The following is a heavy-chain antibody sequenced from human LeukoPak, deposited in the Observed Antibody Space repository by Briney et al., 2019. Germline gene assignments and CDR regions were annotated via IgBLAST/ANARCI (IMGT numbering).Heavy chain of an antibody. D-gene: IGHD6-19*01. CDR1: GGSFSGYY. CDR3: ARGWNRSLWYSRGWYVDY. Sequence: SETLSLTCAVYGGSFSGYYWSWIRQPPGKGLEWIGEINHSGSTNYNPSLKSRVTISVDTSKNQFSLKLSSVTAADTAVYYCARGWNRSLWYSRGWYVDYWGQGTLVTVSS. V-gene: IGHV4-34*01. CDR2: INHSGST. J-gene: IGHJ4*02.